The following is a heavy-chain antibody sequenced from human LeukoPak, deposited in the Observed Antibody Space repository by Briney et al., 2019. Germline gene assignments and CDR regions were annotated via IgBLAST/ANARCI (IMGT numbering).Heavy chain of an antibody. J-gene: IGHJ4*02. CDR2: IRSSSSYI. V-gene: IGHV3-21*01. Sequence: WGSLRLSCAASGFTFSSYSMNWVRQAPGKGLEWVSSIRSSSSYIYYADSVKGRFTISRDNAKNSLYLQMNSLRAEDTAVYYCARANYYGSGTWSDYWGQGTLVTVSS. D-gene: IGHD3-10*01. CDR1: GFTFSSYS. CDR3: ARANYYGSGTWSDY.